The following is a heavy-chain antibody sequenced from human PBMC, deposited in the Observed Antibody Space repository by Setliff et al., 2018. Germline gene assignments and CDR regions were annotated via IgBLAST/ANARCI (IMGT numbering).Heavy chain of an antibody. CDR1: GYKFNNYG. Sequence: ASVKVSCKASGYKFNNYGIAWVRQVPGQGLEWMGWINAYNGNTFYAPKLQGRVFMTTDTSTDTAYMELRSLTSDDTAIYFCSRLVRYCTTTTCQTLSGGEHWGQGTLVTVPQ. CDR2: INAYNGNT. D-gene: IGHD2-8*01. V-gene: IGHV1-18*01. CDR3: SRLVRYCTTTTCQTLSGGEH. J-gene: IGHJ4*02.